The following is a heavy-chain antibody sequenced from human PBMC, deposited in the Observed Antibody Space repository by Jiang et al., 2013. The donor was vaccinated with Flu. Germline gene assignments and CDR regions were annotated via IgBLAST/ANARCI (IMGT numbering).Heavy chain of an antibody. Sequence: SGSGLVKPSETLSLTCTVSGGSISSYYWSWIRQPPGKGLEWIGYIYYSGSTNYNPSLKSRVTISVDTSKNQFSLKLSSVTAADTAVYYCAGNKPGVFDYWGQGTLVTVSS. CDR3: AGNKPGVFDY. D-gene: IGHD4-23*01. V-gene: IGHV4-59*08. CDR2: IYYSGST. J-gene: IGHJ4*02. CDR1: GGSISSYY.